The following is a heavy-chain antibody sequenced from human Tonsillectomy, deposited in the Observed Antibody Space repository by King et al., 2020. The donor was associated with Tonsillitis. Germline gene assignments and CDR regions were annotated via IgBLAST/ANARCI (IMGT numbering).Heavy chain of an antibody. CDR2: IRVKVYGGTT. CDR3: TRGPSSPSYYYYYMDV. CDR1: GFTFGDYA. J-gene: IGHJ6*03. Sequence: QLVQSGGGLVQPGRSLRLSCTASGFTFGDYAMSWVRQAPGKGLEWGGFIRVKVYGGTTEYAASGKGRFTISRDESKSIVYLQMNRLKTKDTAVYYCTRGPSSPSYYYYYMDVWGKGTTVTVSS. D-gene: IGHD2-2*01. V-gene: IGHV3-49*04.